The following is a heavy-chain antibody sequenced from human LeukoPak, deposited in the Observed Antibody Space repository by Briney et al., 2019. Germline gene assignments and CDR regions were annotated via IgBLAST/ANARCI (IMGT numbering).Heavy chain of an antibody. CDR1: GYTFTSYG. CDR3: AGISSSWLLDAFDI. D-gene: IGHD6-13*01. J-gene: IGHJ3*02. V-gene: IGHV1-18*01. CDR2: ISAYNGNT. Sequence: ASVKVSCKASGYTFTSYGISWVRQAPGQGLEWMGWISAYNGNTNYAQKLQGRVTMTTDTSTSTAYMELRSLRSDDTAVYYCAGISSSWLLDAFDIWGQGTMVTVSS.